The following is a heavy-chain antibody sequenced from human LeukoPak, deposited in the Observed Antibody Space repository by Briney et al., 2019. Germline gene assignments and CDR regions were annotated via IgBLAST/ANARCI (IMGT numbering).Heavy chain of an antibody. CDR3: ARDYYYGMDV. CDR2: INPDGITT. CDR1: GCAFSTYW. V-gene: IGHV3-74*01. Sequence: GGSLRLSCAASGCAFSTYWMHWVRQAPGKGLEWVSRINPDGITTTYADSVKGRFTISRDNAKNTLFLQMNSLRAEDTAVYYCARDYYYGMDVWGQGTTITVSS. J-gene: IGHJ6*02.